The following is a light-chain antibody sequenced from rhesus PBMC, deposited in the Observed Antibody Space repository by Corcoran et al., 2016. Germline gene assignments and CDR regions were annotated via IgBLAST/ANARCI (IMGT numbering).Light chain of an antibody. J-gene: IGKJ1*01. CDR3: LHSQNAWT. Sequence: DIVLTQSLASLAVSPGQRATITCRASESVSVSGSNGIHWYHQKPGQPPILLINQASNNDTGVPSRFSGSGYGTYFTLTIKPVEADDAADYYCLHSQNAWTFGPGTKVEIK. V-gene: IGKV7-13*01. CDR1: ESVSVSGSNG. CDR2: QAS.